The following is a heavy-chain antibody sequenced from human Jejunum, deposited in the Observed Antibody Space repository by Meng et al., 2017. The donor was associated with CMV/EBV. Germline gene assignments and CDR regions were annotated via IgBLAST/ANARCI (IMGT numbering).Heavy chain of an antibody. V-gene: IGHV3-11*05. CDR2: ISGSSTVT. CDR1: GFSFSDYY. J-gene: IGHJ4*02. CDR3: TRDPRACDY. Sequence: QVQVVESGGGLVEPGGSLRLSCKASGFSFSDYYMTWIRHTPGKGPEWLAYISGSSTVTNYADSVKGRFTISRDNVNNLLYLQMNSLRADDTAVYYCTRDPRACDYWGQGTLVTSPQ.